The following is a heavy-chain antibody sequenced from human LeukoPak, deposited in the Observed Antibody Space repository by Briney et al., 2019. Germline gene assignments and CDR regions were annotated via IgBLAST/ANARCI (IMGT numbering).Heavy chain of an antibody. J-gene: IGHJ4*02. CDR3: TRRYCSGGSCYSDY. Sequence: GSLRLSCAASGFTFSDSGMHWVRQASGKGLEWVGRIRSRANSYATAYAASVRGRFTISRDDSKNTAYLQMNSLRTEDTAVYYCTRRYCSGGSCYSDYWGQGTLVTVSS. CDR2: IRSRANSYAT. V-gene: IGHV3-73*01. D-gene: IGHD2-15*01. CDR1: GFTFSDSG.